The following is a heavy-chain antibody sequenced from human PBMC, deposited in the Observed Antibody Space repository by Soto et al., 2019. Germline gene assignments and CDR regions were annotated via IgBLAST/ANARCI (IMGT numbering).Heavy chain of an antibody. J-gene: IGHJ4*02. CDR2: FRGSGDRT. CDR3: AKAYFGVILGIFDY. V-gene: IGHV3-23*01. D-gene: IGHD3-3*01. CDR1: GFTFRNSG. Sequence: GGSLRLSCAASGFTFRNSGMHWVRQAPGKGLEWVSVFRGSGDRTYYADSVKGRFTISRDNSKNTLFLQMNSLRVEDTAVYYCAKAYFGVILGIFDYWGQGTLVTVSS.